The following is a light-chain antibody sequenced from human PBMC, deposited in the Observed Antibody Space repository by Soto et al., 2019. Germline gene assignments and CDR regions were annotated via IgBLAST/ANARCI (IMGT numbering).Light chain of an antibody. CDR1: SSDVGGYNY. CDR3: SSYTSSSTLCV. V-gene: IGLV2-14*01. Sequence: QSVLTQPASVSGSPGQSITISCTGTSSDVGGYNYDSWYQQHPGKAPKLMIYDVSNRPSGVSNRFSGSKSGNTASLTISGLQAEDEADYYCSSYTSSSTLCVFGTGTKVTVL. CDR2: DVS. J-gene: IGLJ1*01.